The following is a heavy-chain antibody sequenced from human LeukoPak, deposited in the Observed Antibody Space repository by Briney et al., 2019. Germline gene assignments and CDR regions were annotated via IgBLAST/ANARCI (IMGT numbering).Heavy chain of an antibody. CDR1: GFTFSSYS. CDR2: ISSSSSYI. CDR3: ATYDSTY. D-gene: IGHD3-3*01. Sequence: PGGSLRLSCAASGFTFSSYSMNWVRQAPGKGLEWVSSISSSSSYISYTDSVKGRFTISRDNAKNSLYLQMNSLRAEDTAVYYCATYDSTYWGQGTQVTVSS. J-gene: IGHJ4*02. V-gene: IGHV3-21*01.